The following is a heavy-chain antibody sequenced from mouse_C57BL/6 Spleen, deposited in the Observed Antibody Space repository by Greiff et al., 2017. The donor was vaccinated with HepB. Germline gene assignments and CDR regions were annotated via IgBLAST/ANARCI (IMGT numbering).Heavy chain of an antibody. CDR2: IHPNSGST. J-gene: IGHJ4*01. CDR3: ARSYYYGSSGAMDY. D-gene: IGHD1-1*01. CDR1: GYTFTSYW. Sequence: QVQLKQSGAELVKPGASVKLSCKASGYTFTSYWMHWVKQRPGQGLEWIGMIHPNSGSTNYNEKFKSKATLTVDKSSSTAYMQLSSLTSEDSAVYYCARSYYYGSSGAMDYWGQGTSVTVSS. V-gene: IGHV1-64*01.